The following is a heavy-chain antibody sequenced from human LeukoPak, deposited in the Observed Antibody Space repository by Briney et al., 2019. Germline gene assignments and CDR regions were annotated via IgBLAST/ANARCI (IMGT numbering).Heavy chain of an antibody. V-gene: IGHV3-11*04. CDR1: GFTFSDYY. CDR2: ISSVVDTI. D-gene: IGHD3-16*01. Sequence: GRSLRLSCAVSGFTFSDYYISWIRPAPGKGLGWVGYISSVVDTIYYADSVAGVFSLSRDNAKNSLFLQMSSLRAEQTGVYFCARYRPYVWATYPKGDAFDIWGQGTMVTVSS. CDR3: ARYRPYVWATYPKGDAFDI. J-gene: IGHJ3*02.